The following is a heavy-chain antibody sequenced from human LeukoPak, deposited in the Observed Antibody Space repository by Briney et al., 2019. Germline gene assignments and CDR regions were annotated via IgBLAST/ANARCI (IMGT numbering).Heavy chain of an antibody. CDR3: ARDPGYSSSWYWGYYGMDV. D-gene: IGHD6-13*01. CDR1: GESISSYY. V-gene: IGHV4-59*01. J-gene: IGHJ6*02. Sequence: PSETLSLTRADTGESISSYYWTWIRQPPGKGLNWIAYIYYSGTTNYNPSPTLLVTISVDTSKTQFSLKLSSVTAADTAVYYCARDPGYSSSWYWGYYGMDVWGQGTTVTVSS. CDR2: IYYSGTT.